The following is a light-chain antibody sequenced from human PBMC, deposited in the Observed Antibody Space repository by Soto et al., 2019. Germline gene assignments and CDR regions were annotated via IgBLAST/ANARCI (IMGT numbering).Light chain of an antibody. CDR3: SSYTRSSTLV. CDR1: SSDVGGYNY. J-gene: IGLJ3*02. Sequence: QSVLTQPASVSGSPGQSITISCTGTSSDVGGYNYVSWYQQHPDKAPKLMIYDVSNRPSGVSNRFSGSKSGNTASLTISGLQAEDEDDYYCSSYTRSSTLVFGGGTKLTVL. CDR2: DVS. V-gene: IGLV2-14*01.